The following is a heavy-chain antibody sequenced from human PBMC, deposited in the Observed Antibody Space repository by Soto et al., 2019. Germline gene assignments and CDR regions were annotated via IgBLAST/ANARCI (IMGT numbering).Heavy chain of an antibody. CDR1: VFTFSSYG. CDR3: AKDMVAATHYYYYYGMDV. J-gene: IGHJ6*02. Sequence: GGSLRLSCAASVFTFSSYGMHWVRQAPGKGLEWVAVISYDGSNKYYADSVKGRFTISRDNSKSTLYLQVNSLRAEDTAVYYCAKDMVAATHYYYYYGMDVWGQGTTVTVSS. V-gene: IGHV3-30*18. D-gene: IGHD2-15*01. CDR2: ISYDGSNK.